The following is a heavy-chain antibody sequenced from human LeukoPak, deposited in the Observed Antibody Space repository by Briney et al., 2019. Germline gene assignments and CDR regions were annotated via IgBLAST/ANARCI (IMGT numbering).Heavy chain of an antibody. D-gene: IGHD3-22*01. CDR2: ISGSGSTI. CDR1: GFTFSTYE. V-gene: IGHV3-48*03. J-gene: IGHJ6*03. CDR3: AKDGYTMSGTYYFYIDV. Sequence: GGSLRLSCAASGFTFSTYEMNWVRQAPGKGLEWISYISGSGSTIYYADSVKGRSTISRDNSKNTLYLQMNSLRAEDTAVYYCAKDGYTMSGTYYFYIDVWGKGTTVTISS.